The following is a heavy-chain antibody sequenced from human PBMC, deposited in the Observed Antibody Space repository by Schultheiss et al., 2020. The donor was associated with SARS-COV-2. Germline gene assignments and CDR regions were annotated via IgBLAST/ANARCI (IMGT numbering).Heavy chain of an antibody. V-gene: IGHV3-21*01. CDR1: GFTFSRYS. CDR2: ISSSSSYI. D-gene: IGHD6-13*01. J-gene: IGHJ4*02. Sequence: GGSLRLSCAASGFTFSRYSMNWVRQAPGKGLEWVSSISSSSSYIYYADSMKGRFTISRDNAKNSLYLQMNSLRAEDTAVYYCARYIAAAVTPDYWGQGTLVTVSS. CDR3: ARYIAAAVTPDY.